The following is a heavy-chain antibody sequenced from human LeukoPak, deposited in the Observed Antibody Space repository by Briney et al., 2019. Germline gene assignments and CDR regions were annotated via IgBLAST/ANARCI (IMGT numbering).Heavy chain of an antibody. J-gene: IGHJ4*02. V-gene: IGHV3-30*18. CDR3: TKGRYTSGGFDY. CDR2: ISYDGSNK. Sequence: GRSLRPSCAASGFTFSRYGMHWVRQAPGKGLEWVAVISYDGSNKYYADSVKGRFTISRDNSKNTLYLQMNSLKTEDTAVYYCTKGRYTSGGFDYWGQGTLVTVSS. CDR1: GFTFSRYG. D-gene: IGHD6-19*01.